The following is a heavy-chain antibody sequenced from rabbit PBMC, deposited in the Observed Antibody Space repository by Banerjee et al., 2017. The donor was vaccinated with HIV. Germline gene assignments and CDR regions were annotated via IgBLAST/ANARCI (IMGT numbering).Heavy chain of an antibody. CDR2: IYAGSSGST. Sequence: QEQLVESGGGLVQPEGSLTLTCKASGFDFSSNAMCWVRQAPGKGLEWIACIYAGSSGSTYYASWAKGRFTISKTSSTTVTLQMTSLTAADTATYFCARDDYSGAWGDLWGQGTLVTVS. CDR1: GFDFSSNA. D-gene: IGHD4-1*01. J-gene: IGHJ3*01. V-gene: IGHV1S45*01. CDR3: ARDDYSGAWGDL.